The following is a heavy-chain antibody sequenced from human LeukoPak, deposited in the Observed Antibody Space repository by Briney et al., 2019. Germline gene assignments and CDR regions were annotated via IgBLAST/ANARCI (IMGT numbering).Heavy chain of an antibody. Sequence: GGSRRLSCAASGFTVSSNYMSWVRQAPGKGLEWVSIIYSGGSTYYADSVKGRFTISRDSSKNTLYLQMNSLRAEDTAVYYCATPSYVWGSIAIGAFDIWGQGTMVTVSS. V-gene: IGHV3-53*01. CDR2: IYSGGST. J-gene: IGHJ3*02. CDR1: GFTVSSNY. CDR3: ATPSYVWGSIAIGAFDI. D-gene: IGHD3-16*01.